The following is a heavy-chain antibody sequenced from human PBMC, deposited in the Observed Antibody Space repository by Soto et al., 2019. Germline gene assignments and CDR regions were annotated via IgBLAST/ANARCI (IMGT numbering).Heavy chain of an antibody. J-gene: IGHJ3*01. V-gene: IGHV1-24*01. CDR1: GYTFTSYG. CDR3: ASLTSSYDSSGYYRDG. Sequence: ASVKVSCKASGYTFTSYGIRWVRQAPGNGLEWMGGFDPEDGETIYAQKFQGRVTMTEDTSTDTAYMELSSLRSEDTAVYYCASLTSSYDSSGYYRDGWGQGTMVTVSS. CDR2: FDPEDGET. D-gene: IGHD3-22*01.